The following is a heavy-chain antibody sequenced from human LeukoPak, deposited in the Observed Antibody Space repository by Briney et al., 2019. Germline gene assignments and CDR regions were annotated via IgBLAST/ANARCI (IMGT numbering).Heavy chain of an antibody. J-gene: IGHJ4*02. V-gene: IGHV3-11*01. CDR1: GFTFSDYY. D-gene: IGHD1-26*01. Sequence: GGYLRLSCAASGFTFSDYYMGWIRQAPGNGLEWVSYISSSGSTIYYADSVKGRFTISRDNAKNSLYLQMNSLRAEDTAVYYCARDGSGSYPSYFDYWGQGTLVTVSS. CDR3: ARDGSGSYPSYFDY. CDR2: ISSSGSTI.